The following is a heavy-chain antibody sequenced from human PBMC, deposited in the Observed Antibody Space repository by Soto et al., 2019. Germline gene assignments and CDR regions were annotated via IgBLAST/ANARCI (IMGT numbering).Heavy chain of an antibody. Sequence: QVQLVQSGLEVKKPGASVKVSCKASGYSFTNFGFNWVRQAPGQGLEWMGWVSNYNGNRKYAEKFQGRVTMTTDTSANTAYMELGSLRSDDTALYYCASGKMVRGPRPQYYFYFGMDVWGQGTMLIVSS. CDR3: ASGKMVRGPRPQYYFYFGMDV. CDR2: VSNYNGNR. J-gene: IGHJ6*02. D-gene: IGHD3-10*01. CDR1: GYSFTNFG. V-gene: IGHV1-18*01.